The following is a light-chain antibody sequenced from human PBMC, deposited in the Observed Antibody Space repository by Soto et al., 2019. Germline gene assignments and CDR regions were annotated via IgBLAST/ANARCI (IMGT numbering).Light chain of an antibody. V-gene: IGKV1-39*01. CDR3: QQSYTTVRS. CDR2: AAS. CDR1: QSISNF. J-gene: IGKJ4*01. Sequence: DIQMTQSQSSLSASVGDRVTISCRASQSISNFLNWYQQKPGKAPQLLIYAASRLQSGVPPRFSGSGAGTDFTLTISSLQPEDFATYFCQQSYTTVRSFGGGTKVE.